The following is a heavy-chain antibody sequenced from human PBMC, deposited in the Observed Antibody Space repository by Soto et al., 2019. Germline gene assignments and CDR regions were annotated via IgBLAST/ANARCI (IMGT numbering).Heavy chain of an antibody. D-gene: IGHD3-10*01. CDR2: ISGGGGRT. J-gene: IGHJ4*02. Sequence: EVQLLESGGVLVQPGGSLRLSCAASGFTFSTYAMTWVRQAPGKGLEWVSSISGGGGRTYYADCVKGRFTISRDNSKNTLYLQTNSLRAEDTAVYYCAKAGDYHGSESYFPLDYWGQGTLVPVSS. CDR1: GFTFSTYA. V-gene: IGHV3-23*01. CDR3: AKAGDYHGSESYFPLDY.